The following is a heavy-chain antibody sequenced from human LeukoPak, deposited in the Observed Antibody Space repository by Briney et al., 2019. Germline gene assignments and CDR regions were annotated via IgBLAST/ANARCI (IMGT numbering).Heavy chain of an antibody. D-gene: IGHD3-16*01. V-gene: IGHV3-48*01. Sequence: GGSLRLSCVASGFTFSNYSMNWVRQAPGKGLEWISYISSSSSTMYYADSVKGRFTISRDNSKNTLYLQMDSLRAEDTAVYYGAIDFGENSWNYWGQGTLVTVSS. CDR2: ISSSSSTM. J-gene: IGHJ4*02. CDR3: AIDFGENSWNY. CDR1: GFTFSNYS.